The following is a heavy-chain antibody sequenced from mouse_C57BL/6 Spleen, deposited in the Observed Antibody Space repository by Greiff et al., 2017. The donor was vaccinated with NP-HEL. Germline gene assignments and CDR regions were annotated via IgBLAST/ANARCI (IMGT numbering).Heavy chain of an antibody. V-gene: IGHV1-52*01. CDR1: GYTFTSYW. Sequence: QVQLKQSGAELVRPGSSVKLSCKASGYTFTSYWMHWVKQRPIQGLEWIGNIDPSDSETHYNQKFKDKATLTVDKSSSTAYMQLSSLTSEDSAVYYCAVGDGYSGFFAYWGQGTLVTVSA. D-gene: IGHD2-3*01. CDR3: AVGDGYSGFFAY. J-gene: IGHJ3*01. CDR2: IDPSDSET.